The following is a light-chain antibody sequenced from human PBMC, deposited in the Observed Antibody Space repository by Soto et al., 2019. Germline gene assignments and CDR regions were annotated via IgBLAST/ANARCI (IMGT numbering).Light chain of an antibody. V-gene: IGLV1-44*01. CDR3: AACDDSLNGYV. CDR1: SSNIGINT. Sequence: QSVLTQPPSASETPGQRVTISCSGSSSNIGINTVDWFQQLPGTAPKLLIYNNNQRPSGVPDRFSGSKSGTSASLAISGLQSDDESDYYCAACDDSLNGYVFGTGTRSPS. CDR2: NNN. J-gene: IGLJ1*01.